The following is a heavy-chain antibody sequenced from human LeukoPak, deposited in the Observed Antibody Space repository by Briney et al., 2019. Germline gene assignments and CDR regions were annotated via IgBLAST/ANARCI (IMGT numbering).Heavy chain of an antibody. CDR3: AVLEDYDSSGYYEDY. J-gene: IGHJ4*02. V-gene: IGHV4-34*01. CDR1: GGSISSYY. D-gene: IGHD3-22*01. Sequence: SETLSLTCTVSGGSISSYYWSWIRQPPGKGLEWIGEINHSGSTNYNPSLKSRVTISVDTSKNQFSLKLSSVTAADTAVYYCAVLEDYDSSGYYEDYWGQGTLVTVSS. CDR2: INHSGST.